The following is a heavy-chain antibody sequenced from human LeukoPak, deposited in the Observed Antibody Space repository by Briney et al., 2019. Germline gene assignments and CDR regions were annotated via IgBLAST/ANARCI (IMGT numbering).Heavy chain of an antibody. CDR3: ARAKALIVVVPAAYYFDY. Sequence: SETLSLTCAVSGYSISSGYYWGWIRQPPGKGLEWIGSIYHSGSTYYNPSLKGRVTISVDTSKNQFSLKLSSVTAADTAVYYCARAKALIVVVPAAYYFDYWGQGTLVTVSS. V-gene: IGHV4-38-2*01. CDR1: GYSISSGYY. D-gene: IGHD2-2*01. J-gene: IGHJ4*02. CDR2: IYHSGST.